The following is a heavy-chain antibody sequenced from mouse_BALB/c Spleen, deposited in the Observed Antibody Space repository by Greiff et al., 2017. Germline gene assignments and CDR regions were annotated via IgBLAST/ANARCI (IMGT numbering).Heavy chain of an antibody. CDR3: ARETVPYAMDY. CDR1: GFSLTSYG. V-gene: IGHV2-9*02. Sequence: VQVVESGPGLVAPSQSLSITCTVSGFSLTSYGVHWVRQPPGKGLEWLGVIWAGGSTNYNSALMSRLSISKDNSKSQVFLKMNSLQTDDTAMYYCARETVPYAMDYWGQGTSVTVSS. D-gene: IGHD4-1*01. J-gene: IGHJ4*01. CDR2: IWAGGST.